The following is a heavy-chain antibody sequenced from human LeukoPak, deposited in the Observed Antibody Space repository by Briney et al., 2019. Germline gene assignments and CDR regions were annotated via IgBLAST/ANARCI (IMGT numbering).Heavy chain of an antibody. Sequence: GGSLRLSCAASGFTFSSYAINWVRQAPGKGLEWVSAISGSGGSTYYADSVKGRFTISRDNSKNTLYLQMNSLRAEDTAVYYCAKDILRHAAVAGDYWGQGTLVTVSS. CDR2: ISGSGGST. D-gene: IGHD6-19*01. V-gene: IGHV3-23*01. J-gene: IGHJ4*02. CDR1: GFTFSSYA. CDR3: AKDILRHAAVAGDY.